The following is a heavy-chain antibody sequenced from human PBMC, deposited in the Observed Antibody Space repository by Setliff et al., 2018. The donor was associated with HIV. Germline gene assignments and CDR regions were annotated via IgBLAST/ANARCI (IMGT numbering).Heavy chain of an antibody. Sequence: GASVKVSCKASGYTFTSYFLHWVRQAPGRGLEWMGIINPNDGATTYAKNFEGRVTMTSDTSTNTVYMELRSLTAEATAVFYCAREYHIEATYTRLANYFDSWGQGTLVTVSS. V-gene: IGHV1-46*01. CDR2: INPNDGAT. J-gene: IGHJ4*02. CDR3: AREYHIEATYTRLANYFDS. CDR1: GYTFTSYF. D-gene: IGHD6-19*01.